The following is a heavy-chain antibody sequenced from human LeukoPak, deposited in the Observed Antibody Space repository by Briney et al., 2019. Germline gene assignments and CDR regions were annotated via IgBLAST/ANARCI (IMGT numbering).Heavy chain of an antibody. V-gene: IGHV3-23*01. CDR3: AKDGYFPYYFDY. CDR2: ISGSGGST. D-gene: IGHD2/OR15-2a*01. J-gene: IGHJ4*02. CDR1: GFTFSSYN. Sequence: GGSLRLSCGASGFTFSSYNMNWGRQAPGKGLEWVSGISGSGGSTYYADSLKGRFTISRDSFKNTLYLQMNSLRAEDTAVYYCAKDGYFPYYFDYWGQGTLVTVSS.